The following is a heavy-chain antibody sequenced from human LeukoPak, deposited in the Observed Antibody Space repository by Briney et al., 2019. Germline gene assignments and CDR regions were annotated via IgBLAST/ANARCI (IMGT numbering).Heavy chain of an antibody. CDR2: IYPGDSDT. Sequence: GESLKISCKGSGYSFTSYWNGWVRQMPGKGLEWMGIIYPGDSDTRYSPSFQGQVTISADKSISTAYLQWSSLKASDTAMYYCARHREYYSGGSCYPGFDYWGQGTLVTVSS. V-gene: IGHV5-51*01. CDR1: GYSFTSYW. J-gene: IGHJ4*02. D-gene: IGHD2-15*01. CDR3: ARHREYYSGGSCYPGFDY.